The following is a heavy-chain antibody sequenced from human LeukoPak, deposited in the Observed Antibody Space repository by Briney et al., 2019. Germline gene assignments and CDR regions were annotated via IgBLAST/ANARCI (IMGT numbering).Heavy chain of an antibody. CDR3: ASDSSIAARPYWFDP. CDR2: IYNGRNT. D-gene: IGHD6-6*01. J-gene: IGHJ5*02. V-gene: IGHV4-59*08. CDR1: GASTSDKY. Sequence: SETLSLTCSASGASTSDKYWSWIRQSPGRTLEWIGHIYNGRNTKYNPSLTSRVTISVDTSKNQFSLKLSSVTAADTAVYYCASDSSIAARPYWFDPWGQGTLVTVSS.